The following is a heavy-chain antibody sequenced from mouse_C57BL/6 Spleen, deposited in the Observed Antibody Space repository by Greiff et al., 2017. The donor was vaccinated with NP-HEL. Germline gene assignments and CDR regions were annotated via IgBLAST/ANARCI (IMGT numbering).Heavy chain of an antibody. D-gene: IGHD2-4*01. CDR2: IYPGSGST. Sequence: QVQLQQPGAELVKPGASVKMSCKASGYTFTSYWITWVKQRPGQGLEWIGDIYPGSGSTNYNEKFKSKATLTVDTSSSTAYMQLSSLAAEDSAVYYCVRFDYDAWFAYWGQGTLVTVSA. V-gene: IGHV1-55*01. CDR1: GYTFTSYW. CDR3: VRFDYDAWFAY. J-gene: IGHJ3*01.